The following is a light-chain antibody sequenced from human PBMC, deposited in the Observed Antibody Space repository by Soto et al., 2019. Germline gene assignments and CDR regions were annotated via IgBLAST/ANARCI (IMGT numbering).Light chain of an antibody. CDR1: QSVTSNY. V-gene: IGKV3-20*01. J-gene: IGKJ1*01. Sequence: EVVLTQSPGTVSLSPGERATLSCRASQSVTSNYLAWYQQKPGQAPRLLIYAASSRATGIPDRFSGSGSGTDVTLSIRRLEPEDFAVYYCHQYGSSITWTFGEGTKVEI. CDR2: AAS. CDR3: HQYGSSITWT.